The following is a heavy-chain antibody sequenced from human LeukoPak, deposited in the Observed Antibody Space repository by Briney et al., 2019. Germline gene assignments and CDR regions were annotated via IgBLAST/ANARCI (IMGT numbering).Heavy chain of an antibody. CDR1: GYTFTGYY. D-gene: IGHD3/OR15-3a*01. CDR3: ARDRAEISVVWTYYYGMDV. V-gene: IGHV1-2*02. J-gene: IGHJ6*02. CDR2: INPNSGGT. Sequence: ASVKVSCKASGYTFTGYYMHWVRHAPGQGLEWMGWINPNSGGTNYAQKFQDRVTMTRDTSISTAYMELSRLRSDDTAVYYCARDRAEISVVWTYYYGMDVWGQGTTVTVSS.